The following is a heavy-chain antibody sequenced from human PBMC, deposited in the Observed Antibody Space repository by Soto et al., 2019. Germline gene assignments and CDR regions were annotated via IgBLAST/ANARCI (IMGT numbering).Heavy chain of an antibody. CDR2: VYYSGST. CDR1: GASISSYY. V-gene: IGHV4-59*01. CDR3: ARDTTPSL. D-gene: IGHD1-1*01. J-gene: IGHJ4*02. Sequence: QVQLQESGPGLVKPSETLSLTCTVSGASISSYYWSWIRQPPGKGLEWIGYVYYSGSTNYNPSLKSRVTISVDTSKNQFSLKLSSVTAADTAMYYSARDTTPSLWGQGTLVTVSS.